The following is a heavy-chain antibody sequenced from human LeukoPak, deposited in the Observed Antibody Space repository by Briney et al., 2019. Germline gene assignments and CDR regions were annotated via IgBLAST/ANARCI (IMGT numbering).Heavy chain of an antibody. D-gene: IGHD1-26*01. Sequence: GGSLRLSCAASGFTFSSYAMHWVRQAPGKGLEYVSAISSNGGSTYYANSVKGRFTISRDNSKNTLYLQMGSLRAEDMAVYYCAREAVRGDFDYWGQGTLVTVSS. CDR1: GFTFSSYA. V-gene: IGHV3-64*01. CDR2: ISSNGGST. J-gene: IGHJ4*02. CDR3: AREAVRGDFDY.